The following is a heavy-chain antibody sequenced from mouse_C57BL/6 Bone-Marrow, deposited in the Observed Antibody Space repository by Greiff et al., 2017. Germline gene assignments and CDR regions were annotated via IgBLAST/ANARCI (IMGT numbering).Heavy chain of an antibody. V-gene: IGHV14-4*01. CDR2: IDPENGDT. Sequence: EVQLQQSGAELVRPGASVKLSCTASGFNIKDDYMHWVKQRPEQGLEWIGWIDPENGDTEYASKFQGKATITADTSSNTAYLQLSSLTSEDTAVYYCTCYGNDLYAMDYWGQGTSVTVSS. J-gene: IGHJ4*01. D-gene: IGHD2-2*01. CDR3: TCYGNDLYAMDY. CDR1: GFNIKDDY.